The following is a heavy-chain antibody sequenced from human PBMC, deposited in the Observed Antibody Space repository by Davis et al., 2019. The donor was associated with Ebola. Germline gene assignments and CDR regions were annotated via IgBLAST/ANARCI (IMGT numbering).Heavy chain of an antibody. J-gene: IGHJ4*02. CDR1: GFTFSTYA. D-gene: IGHD1-26*01. CDR3: ARCDSGSLHFDY. Sequence: GESLKISCAASGFTFSTYAMSWVRQAPGKGLEWVSGISGSGGTVHYADSLMGRFTISRDNSKNTLYLQMNSLRAEDTAVYYCARCDSGSLHFDYWGQGTLVTVSS. V-gene: IGHV3-23*01. CDR2: ISGSGGTV.